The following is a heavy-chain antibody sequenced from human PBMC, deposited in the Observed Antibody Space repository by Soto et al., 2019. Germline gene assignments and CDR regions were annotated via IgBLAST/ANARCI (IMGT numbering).Heavy chain of an antibody. CDR1: GGSHPHNCFS. J-gene: IGHJ4*02. V-gene: IGHV4-39*01. Sequence: ENPFPPRNPPGGSHPHNCFSLGLVRPSPGKGLEWIGTIDYSGNIYYIPSLKSRITISVDTSKNQISLKLSSVTAADTAVYYCARHIHNQGFEYYFDSWGQGTLVTVSS. CDR3: ARHIHNQGFEYYFDS. CDR2: IDYSGNI. D-gene: IGHD1-1*01.